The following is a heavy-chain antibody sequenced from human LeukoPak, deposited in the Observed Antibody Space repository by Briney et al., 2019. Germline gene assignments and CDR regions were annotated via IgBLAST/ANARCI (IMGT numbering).Heavy chain of an antibody. V-gene: IGHV3-30-3*01. J-gene: IGHJ4*02. D-gene: IGHD2-2*01. CDR3: ARDVVVVPGLDY. CDR1: GFTFSSYA. CDR2: ISYDGSNK. Sequence: GGSLRLSCAASGFTFSSYAMSWVRQAPGKGLEWVAVISYDGSNKYYADSVKGRFTISRDNSKNTLYLQMNSLRAEDTAVYYCARDVVVVPGLDYWGQGTLVTVSS.